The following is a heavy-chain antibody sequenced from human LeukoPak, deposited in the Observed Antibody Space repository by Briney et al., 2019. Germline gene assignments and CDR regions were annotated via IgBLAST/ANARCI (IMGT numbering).Heavy chain of an antibody. V-gene: IGHV3-7*01. CDR2: IKQDGSEK. Sequence: GGSLRLSCAASGFTFSSYGMSWVRQAPGKGLEWVANIKQDGSEKYYVDSVKGRFTISRDNAKNSLYLQMNSLRAEDTAVYYCARGGANYYYYYMDVWGKGTTVTVSS. CDR1: GFTFSSYG. J-gene: IGHJ6*03. CDR3: ARGGANYYYYYMDV. D-gene: IGHD2-15*01.